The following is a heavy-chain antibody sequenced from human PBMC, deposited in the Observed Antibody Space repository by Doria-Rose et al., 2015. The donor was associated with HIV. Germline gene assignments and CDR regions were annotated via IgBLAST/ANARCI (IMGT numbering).Heavy chain of an antibody. V-gene: IGHV4-34*01. CDR3: ARGLLRGGWNDVDYYYGMDV. Sequence: QVQLQQWGAGLVKPSETLSLTCAVFGGSFSGYYWSWIRQHHGKGLEWIGEINPRRSNNYKTSLKSRGTISLDTSKNLFSLKLSSVTAADTAVYYCARGLLRGGWNDVDYYYGMDVWGQGTTVTVSS. D-gene: IGHD1-1*01. CDR2: INPRRSN. J-gene: IGHJ6*02. CDR1: GGSFSGYY.